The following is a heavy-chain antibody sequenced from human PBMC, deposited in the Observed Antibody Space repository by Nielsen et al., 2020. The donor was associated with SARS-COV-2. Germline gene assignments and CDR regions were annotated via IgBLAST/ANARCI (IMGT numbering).Heavy chain of an antibody. D-gene: IGHD3-3*01. CDR3: ARGPITIFGVVRGPDYFDY. Sequence: GGSLRLSCAASGFTFSDYYMSWIRQAPGKGLEWVSYISSSGSTIYYADSVKGRFTISRDNAKNSLYLQMNSLRAEDTAVYYCARGPITIFGVVRGPDYFDYWGQGTLVTVSS. J-gene: IGHJ4*02. CDR2: ISSSGSTI. V-gene: IGHV3-11*04. CDR1: GFTFSDYY.